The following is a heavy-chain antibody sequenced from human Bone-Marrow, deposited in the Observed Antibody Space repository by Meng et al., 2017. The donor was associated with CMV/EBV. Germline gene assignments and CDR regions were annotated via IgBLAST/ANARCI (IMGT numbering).Heavy chain of an antibody. J-gene: IGHJ4*02. V-gene: IGHV3-20*04. D-gene: IGHD4-23*01. CDR3: ARARWPYYFDY. CDR1: GFTFDDYG. Sequence: GESLKISCAASGFTFDDYGMSWVRQAPGKGLEWVSGINWNGGSTGYADSVKGRFTISRDNAKNSLYLQMNSLRAEDTAVYYCARARWPYYFDYWGQGTLVTVSS. CDR2: INWNGGST.